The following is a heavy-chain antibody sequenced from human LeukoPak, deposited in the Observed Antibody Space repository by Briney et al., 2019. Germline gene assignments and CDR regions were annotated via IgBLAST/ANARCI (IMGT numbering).Heavy chain of an antibody. D-gene: IGHD3-22*01. CDR2: MSSRGSKT. CDR1: GFTFRSYA. V-gene: IGHV3-64D*09. Sequence: GGALRLSCSAYGFTFRSYAMHWVRQAPGKGLEYVSAMSSRGSKTYHADTKKRTLIISRDSSKNTLYLQLSSLTAEHTAVYFCVKGAESDCDSRSDYWGQGTLVTVSS. J-gene: IGHJ4*02. CDR3: VKGAESDCDSRSDY.